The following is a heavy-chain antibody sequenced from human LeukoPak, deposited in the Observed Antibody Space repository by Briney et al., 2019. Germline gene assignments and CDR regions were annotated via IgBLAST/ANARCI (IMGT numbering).Heavy chain of an antibody. CDR1: GFTFSTSA. CDR2: ISGSGGST. V-gene: IGHV3-23*01. J-gene: IGHJ4*02. D-gene: IGHD3-22*01. Sequence: PGGSLRLSCVVSGFTFSTSAMSWVRQAPGKGLEWVSAISGSGGSTYYADSVKGRFTISRDNSKNTLYLRMNSLRAEDTAVYYCAKDLRGYYYDSSGYSAYWGQGTLVTVSS. CDR3: AKDLRGYYYDSSGYSAY.